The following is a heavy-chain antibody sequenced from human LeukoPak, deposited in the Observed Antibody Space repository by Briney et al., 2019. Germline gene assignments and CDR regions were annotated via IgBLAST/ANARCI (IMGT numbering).Heavy chain of an antibody. Sequence: ASVKVSCKASGYTFTRYGIAWVRQAPGQGLEWMGWISTYNGDTKCAQKFQGRVTMTTDTSTSTAYMDLRSLRSDDTAVYYCARDPSNTSGWYIYFDYWGQGTLVTVSS. D-gene: IGHD6-19*01. V-gene: IGHV1-18*01. CDR3: ARDPSNTSGWYIYFDY. J-gene: IGHJ4*02. CDR1: GYTFTRYG. CDR2: ISTYNGDT.